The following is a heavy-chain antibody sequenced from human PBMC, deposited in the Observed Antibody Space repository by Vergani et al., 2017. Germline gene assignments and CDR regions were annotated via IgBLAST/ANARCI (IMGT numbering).Heavy chain of an antibody. J-gene: IGHJ6*03. Sequence: QVQLQESGPGLVKASQTLSLTCSVFGAYVGSGGYYWTWVRQRPGMGLDWLGYIYYSGTTYYNPSLESRLTISLDTSENHLSLKLTSVTDADTAVYYCARQKDYYMDVWGKGTTVTVS. CDR3: ARQKDYYMDV. CDR1: GAYVGSGGYY. V-gene: IGHV4-31*03. CDR2: IYYSGTT.